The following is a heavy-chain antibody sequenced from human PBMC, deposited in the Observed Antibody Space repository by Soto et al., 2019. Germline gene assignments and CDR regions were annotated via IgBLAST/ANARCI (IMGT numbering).Heavy chain of an antibody. J-gene: IGHJ4*02. CDR1: GFTFSSYG. CDR2: ISYDGSNK. Sequence: PGGSLRLSCAASGFTFSSYGMHWVRQAPGKGLEWVAVISYDGSNKYYADSVKGRFTISRDNSKNTLYLQMNSLRAEDTAVYYCVKDGNTPLSGYDYEGYFDYWGQGTLVTVSS. V-gene: IGHV3-30*18. D-gene: IGHD5-12*01. CDR3: VKDGNTPLSGYDYEGYFDY.